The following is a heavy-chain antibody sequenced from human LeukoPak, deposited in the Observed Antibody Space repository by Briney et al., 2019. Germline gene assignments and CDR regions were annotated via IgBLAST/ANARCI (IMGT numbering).Heavy chain of an antibody. CDR3: ASSTYYYDSSGYTVGFRVMENRFGAFDI. Sequence: SETLSLTCTVSGGSISSYYWSWIRQPPGKGLEWIGYIYYSGSTNYNPSLKSRVTISVDTSKNQFSLKLSSVTAADTAVYYCASSTYYYDSSGYTVGFRVMENRFGAFDIWGQGTMVTVSS. D-gene: IGHD3-22*01. CDR1: GGSISSYY. J-gene: IGHJ3*02. CDR2: IYYSGST. V-gene: IGHV4-59*01.